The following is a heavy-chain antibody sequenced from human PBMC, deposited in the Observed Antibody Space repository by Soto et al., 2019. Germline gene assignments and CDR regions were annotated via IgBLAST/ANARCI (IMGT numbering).Heavy chain of an antibody. CDR2: IYTGGST. D-gene: IGHD2-21*01. J-gene: IGHJ6*02. CDR3: TTDSGYGMDV. V-gene: IGHV3-53*02. Sequence: EVQMVETGGGLSQPGGSLRLSCAVSGFIVSSKYMTWVRQAPGKGLEWVSVIYTGGSTHYADSARGGFTISSDSSNNTFYLQMTSLRAEDAAVYYCTTDSGYGMDVWGQGTTVTVSS. CDR1: GFIVSSKY.